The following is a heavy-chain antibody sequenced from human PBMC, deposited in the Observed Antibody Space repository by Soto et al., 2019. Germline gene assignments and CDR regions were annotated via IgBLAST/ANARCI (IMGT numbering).Heavy chain of an antibody. CDR3: AKEGRDGLYYFDY. V-gene: IGHV3-23*01. D-gene: IGHD2-15*01. J-gene: IGHJ4*02. CDR2: ISGSGGST. CDR1: GFTFSSYA. Sequence: GVPLTLSCAASGFTFSSYAMSWVRQAPGKGLEWVSAISGSGGSTYYADSVKGRFTISRDNSKNTLYLQMNSLRAEDTAVYYCAKEGRDGLYYFDYWGQGTLVTVSS.